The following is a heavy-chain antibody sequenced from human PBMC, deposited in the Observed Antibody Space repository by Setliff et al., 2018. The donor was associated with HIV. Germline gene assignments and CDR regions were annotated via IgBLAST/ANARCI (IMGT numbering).Heavy chain of an antibody. J-gene: IGHJ4*02. CDR2: FYYSWNT. CDR3: ARGVNFDY. CDR1: GASIGRRSDC. Sequence: PSETLSLTCTVSGASIGRRSDCWGWIRQPPGKGLEWIGSFYYSWNTYYNPSLTSRVTISADTSRNQFSLKLTSVTAADTAIYYCARGVNFDYWGQGTQVTVPQ. V-gene: IGHV4-39*07. D-gene: IGHD3-3*01.